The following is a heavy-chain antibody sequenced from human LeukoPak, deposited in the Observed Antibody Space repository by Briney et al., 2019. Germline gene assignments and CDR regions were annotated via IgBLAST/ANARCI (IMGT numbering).Heavy chain of an antibody. CDR2: IYGSGST. J-gene: IGHJ5*01. CDR3: AREGDCSGGSCYSYGWFDS. CDR1: GGSISSYY. D-gene: IGHD2-15*01. Sequence: PSETLSLTCTVSGGSISSYYWSWIRQPPGKGLEWIGHIYGSGSTNYNPSLKSRVTLSVDTSKNQFSLKLSSVTAADTAVYYCAREGDCSGGSCYSYGWFDSWGQGALVTVSS. V-gene: IGHV4-59*01.